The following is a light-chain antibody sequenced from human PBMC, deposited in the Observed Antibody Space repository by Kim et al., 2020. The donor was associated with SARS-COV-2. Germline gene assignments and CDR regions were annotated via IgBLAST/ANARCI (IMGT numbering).Light chain of an antibody. J-gene: IGLJ2*01. CDR2: EVT. Sequence: LSQPASVSGSPGQSITISCTGTSSDVGSYNLVSWYQHHPGKAPKLMIYEVTKRPSGDSNRFSGSKSGNTASLTISGLQAEDEADYYCCSYAGSSTFIFGGGTKLTVL. CDR1: SSDVGSYNL. V-gene: IGLV2-23*02. CDR3: CSYAGSSTFI.